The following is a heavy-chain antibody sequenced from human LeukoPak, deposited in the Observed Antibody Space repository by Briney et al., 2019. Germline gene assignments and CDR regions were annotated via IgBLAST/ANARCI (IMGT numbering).Heavy chain of an antibody. D-gene: IGHD5-18*01. Sequence: GGSPRLSCAASGFTFVSYSMNWVRRAPGKGLEWVSYITSSSDTIYYADSVKGRFTTSRDNARNSLYLQMNSLGDEDTAVYYCARDEGGYTLFWGQGTLVTVSS. CDR3: ARDEGGYTLF. CDR2: ITSSSDTI. CDR1: GFTFVSYS. V-gene: IGHV3-48*02. J-gene: IGHJ4*02.